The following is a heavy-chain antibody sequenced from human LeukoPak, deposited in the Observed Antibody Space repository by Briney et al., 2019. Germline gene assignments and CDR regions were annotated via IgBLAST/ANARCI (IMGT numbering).Heavy chain of an antibody. Sequence: GGSLRLSCAASGFTFDDYAMHWVRQAPGKGLEWVSLISGDGDGTYYADSVKGRFTISRDNSKNTLYLQMNSLRGEDTAIYYCARDLAARHFDYWGQGTLVTVSS. CDR3: ARDLAARHFDY. CDR1: GFTFDDYA. J-gene: IGHJ4*02. V-gene: IGHV3-43*02. D-gene: IGHD6-6*01. CDR2: ISGDGDGT.